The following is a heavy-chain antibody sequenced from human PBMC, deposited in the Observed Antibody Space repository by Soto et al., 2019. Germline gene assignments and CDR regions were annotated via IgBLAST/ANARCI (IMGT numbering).Heavy chain of an antibody. CDR2: IYPGDSDT. CDR3: ARVHSSSWLYFDY. Sequence: GGSLRLSCKGSGYSFTSYWIGWVRQMPGKGLEWMGIIYPGDSDTRYSPSFQGQVTISADKSISTAYLQWSSLKASDTAMYYCARVHSSSWLYFDYWGQGTLVTVSS. J-gene: IGHJ4*02. D-gene: IGHD6-13*01. CDR1: GYSFTSYW. V-gene: IGHV5-51*01.